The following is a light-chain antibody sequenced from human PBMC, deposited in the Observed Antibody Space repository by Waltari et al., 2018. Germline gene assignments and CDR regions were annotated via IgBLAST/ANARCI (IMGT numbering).Light chain of an antibody. CDR2: DAS. Sequence: LSVSPGETATLSCRASQSASTNLAWYQQKAGQAPRLLIYDASIRATGVPARFSGSGAGTEFTLTITGLQSEDFAVYYCQQYNNWLYTFGQGTKLEIK. V-gene: IGKV3-15*01. J-gene: IGKJ2*01. CDR3: QQYNNWLYT. CDR1: QSASTN.